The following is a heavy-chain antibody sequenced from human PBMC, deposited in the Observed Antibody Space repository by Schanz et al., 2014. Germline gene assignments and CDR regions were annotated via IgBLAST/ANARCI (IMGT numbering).Heavy chain of an antibody. CDR2: IYSGGST. V-gene: IGHV3-53*01. CDR1: GFTVSSNY. J-gene: IGHJ3*02. Sequence: EVQLVESGGGLIQPGGSLRLSCAASGFTVSSNYMSWVRQAPGKGLEWVAVIYSGGSTFYTDSVKGRFTISRDNSKNPLYLQMNSLIAEDTAVYYCAKCIGWYGRCAFDIWGQGTMVTVSS. CDR3: AKCIGWYGRCAFDI. D-gene: IGHD6-19*01.